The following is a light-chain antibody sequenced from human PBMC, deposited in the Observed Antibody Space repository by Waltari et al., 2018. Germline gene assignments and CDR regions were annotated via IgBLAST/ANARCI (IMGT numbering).Light chain of an antibody. CDR1: ELGNRT. CDR3: QAWDRGTRGV. CDR2: QNG. J-gene: IGLJ2*01. Sequence: SYDLTQPPSVSVSPGQTASIPCSGDELGNRTVCWYQQKPGQAPVLIIYQNGRRPSGIPDRFSGSNSGNTATLTISGTQAMDEADYYCQAWDRGTRGVFGGGTRLTVL. V-gene: IGLV3-1*01.